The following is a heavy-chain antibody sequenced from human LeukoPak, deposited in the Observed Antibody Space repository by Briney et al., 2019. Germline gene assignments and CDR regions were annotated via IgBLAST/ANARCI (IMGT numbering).Heavy chain of an antibody. CDR2: ISSSSSYI. J-gene: IGHJ4*02. CDR3: AREGARLRCFDY. CDR1: GFTVSSNY. Sequence: GGSLRLSCAASGFTVSSNYMSWVRQAPGKGLEWVSSISSSSSYIYYADSVKGRFTISRDNAKNSLYLQMNSLRAEDTAVYYCAREGARLRCFDYWGQGTLVTVSS. D-gene: IGHD4-17*01. V-gene: IGHV3-21*01.